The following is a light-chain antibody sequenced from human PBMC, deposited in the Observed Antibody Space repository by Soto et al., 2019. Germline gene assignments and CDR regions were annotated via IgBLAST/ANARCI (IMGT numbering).Light chain of an antibody. CDR2: NAS. CDR3: QQYNSDFYT. V-gene: IGKV1-5*03. Sequence: DIQMTQSPSTLSASVGERVTLICRASQSIGYWLSWYQQKPGKAPKVLINNASSLASGVPSRFSGSGSGTQFTLTISSLQPDDFAAYYCQQYNSDFYTFGQGTTLEI. J-gene: IGKJ2*01. CDR1: QSIGYW.